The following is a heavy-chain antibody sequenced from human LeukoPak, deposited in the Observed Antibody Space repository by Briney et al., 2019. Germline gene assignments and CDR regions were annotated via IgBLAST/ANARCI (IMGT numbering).Heavy chain of an antibody. CDR3: ATADKWEPLDY. Sequence: PGASVKVSCKASGGTFSSYAISWVRQAPGQGLEWMGRIIPILGIANYAQKFQGRVTITADKSTSTAYMELSSLRSEDTAVYYCATADKWEPLDYWGQGTLVTVSS. D-gene: IGHD1-26*01. CDR1: GGTFSSYA. J-gene: IGHJ4*02. V-gene: IGHV1-69*04. CDR2: IIPILGIA.